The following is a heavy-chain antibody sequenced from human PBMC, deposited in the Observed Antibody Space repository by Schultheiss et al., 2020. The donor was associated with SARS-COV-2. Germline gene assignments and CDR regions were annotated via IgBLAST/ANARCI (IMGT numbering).Heavy chain of an antibody. Sequence: SGPTLVKPTQTLTLTCTFSGFSLSTSGVGVGWIRQPPGKALEWLALIYWDDDKRYSPSLKSRLTITKDISKNQVVLIMTNMDPVDTGTYYCAHRRPGGANWNTGHFDYWGQGALVTVSS. D-gene: IGHD1/OR15-1a*01. V-gene: IGHV2-5*02. CDR1: GFSLSTSGVG. J-gene: IGHJ4*02. CDR2: IYWDDDK. CDR3: AHRRPGGANWNTGHFDY.